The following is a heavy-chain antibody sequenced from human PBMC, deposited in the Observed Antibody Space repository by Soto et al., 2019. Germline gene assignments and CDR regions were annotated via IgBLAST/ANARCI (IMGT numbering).Heavy chain of an antibody. J-gene: IGHJ4*02. D-gene: IGHD6-13*01. V-gene: IGHV3-30*03. CDR2: ISYDGSNK. Sequence: QVQLVESGGGVVQPGRSLRLSCAASGFTFSSYGMHWVRQAPGKGLEWVAVISYDGSNKYYADSVKGRFTISRDNSKNTLYLQMNSLRAEDTAVYYCARTAAEFDYWGQGTLVTVSS. CDR1: GFTFSSYG. CDR3: ARTAAEFDY.